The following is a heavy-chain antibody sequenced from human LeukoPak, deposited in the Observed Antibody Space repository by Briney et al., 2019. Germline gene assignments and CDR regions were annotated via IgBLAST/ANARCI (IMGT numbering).Heavy chain of an antibody. V-gene: IGHV3-53*01. Sequence: GGSLRLSCAASGITVTANYVNWVRQAPGKGLQWISVIYTTGSTYHAYGSTHYADSVKGRFTLSRDNAKNSLYLQMNSLRADDTAMYYCARDGGPFDSWGQGTLVTVPS. CDR1: GITVTANY. CDR2: IYTTGSTYHAYGST. J-gene: IGHJ4*02. D-gene: IGHD2-15*01. CDR3: ARDGGPFDS.